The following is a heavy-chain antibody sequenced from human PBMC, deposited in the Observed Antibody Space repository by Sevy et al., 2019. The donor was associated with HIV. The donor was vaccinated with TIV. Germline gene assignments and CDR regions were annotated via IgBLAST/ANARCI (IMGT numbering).Heavy chain of an antibody. Sequence: GGSLRLSCVDSGFTFSRYSMNWVRQAPGKGLEWVSSISSGSSYIYYGDSAKGRFTISRDNAKNSLYMQMNSLRAEDTAVYYCARDRDGSGSSGGYGMDVWGQGTTVTVSS. D-gene: IGHD3-10*01. CDR1: GFTFSRYS. J-gene: IGHJ6*02. CDR3: ARDRDGSGSSGGYGMDV. V-gene: IGHV3-21*01. CDR2: ISSGSSYI.